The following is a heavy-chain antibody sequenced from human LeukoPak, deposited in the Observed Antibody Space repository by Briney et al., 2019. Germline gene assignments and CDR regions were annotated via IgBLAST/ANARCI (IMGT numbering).Heavy chain of an antibody. D-gene: IGHD3-16*02. J-gene: IGHJ6*03. CDR1: GFTFSSYW. V-gene: IGHV3-7*01. Sequence: GGSLRLSCAASGFTFSSYWMTWVRQAPGKGLEWVANIKQDGSEKYYVDSVKGRFTISRDNAKNSLFLQMNSLRAEDTAVYYCARCFGELSYLGYYYYYMDVWGKGTTVTISS. CDR3: ARCFGELSYLGYYYYYMDV. CDR2: IKQDGSEK.